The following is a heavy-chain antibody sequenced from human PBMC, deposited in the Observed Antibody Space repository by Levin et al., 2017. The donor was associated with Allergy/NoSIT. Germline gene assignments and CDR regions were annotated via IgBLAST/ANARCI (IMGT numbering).Heavy chain of an antibody. CDR1: GGSISSSSYY. J-gene: IGHJ4*02. CDR3: ARAAAGSATPNFDY. V-gene: IGHV4-39*01. Sequence: SQTLSLTCTVSGGSISSSSYYWGWIRQPPGKGLEWIGSIYYSGSTYYNPSLPRRFTISVDTSKNQFSLKLSSVTAADTAVYYCARAAAGSATPNFDYWGQGTLVTVSS. D-gene: IGHD6-13*01. CDR2: IYYSGST.